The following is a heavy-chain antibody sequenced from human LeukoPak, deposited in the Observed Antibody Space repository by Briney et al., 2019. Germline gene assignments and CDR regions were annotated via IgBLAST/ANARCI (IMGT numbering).Heavy chain of an antibody. Sequence: SETLSLTCTVSGGSISSSSYYWGWTRQPPGKGLEWIGEIYHSGSTNYNPSLKSRVTISVDKSKNQFSLKLSFVTAADTAVYYCARWVVMTANLDYWGQGTLVTVSS. D-gene: IGHD2-21*02. V-gene: IGHV4-39*07. CDR2: IYHSGST. CDR3: ARWVVMTANLDY. CDR1: GGSISSSSYY. J-gene: IGHJ4*02.